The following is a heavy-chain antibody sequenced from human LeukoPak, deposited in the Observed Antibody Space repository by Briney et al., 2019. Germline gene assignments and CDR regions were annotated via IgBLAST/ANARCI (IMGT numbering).Heavy chain of an antibody. CDR3: ATTTRYSGSYLPDY. J-gene: IGHJ4*02. D-gene: IGHD1-26*01. V-gene: IGHV4-30-4*01. CDR2: IYYSGST. CDR1: GGSISSGDYY. Sequence: SETLSLTCTVSGGSISSGDYYWSWIRQPPGKGLEWIGYIYYSGSTYYNPSLKSRVTISVDTSKNQFSLKLSSVTAADTAVYYCATTTRYSGSYLPDYWGQGTLVTVSS.